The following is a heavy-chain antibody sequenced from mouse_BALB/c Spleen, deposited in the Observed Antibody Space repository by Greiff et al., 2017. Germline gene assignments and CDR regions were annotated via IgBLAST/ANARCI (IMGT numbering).Heavy chain of an antibody. Sequence: VKLVESGAELAKPGASVKMSCKASGYTFTSYWMHWVKQRPGQGLEWIGYINPSTGYTEYNQKFKDKATLTADKSSSTAYMQLSSLTSEDSAVYYCARDGSRSYWYFDVWGAGTTVTVSS. CDR1: GYTFTSYW. J-gene: IGHJ1*01. CDR3: ARDGSRSYWYFDV. V-gene: IGHV1-7*01. D-gene: IGHD1-1*01. CDR2: INPSTGYT.